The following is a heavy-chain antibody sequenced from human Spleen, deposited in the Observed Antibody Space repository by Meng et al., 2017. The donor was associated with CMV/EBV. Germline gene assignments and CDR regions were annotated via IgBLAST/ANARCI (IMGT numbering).Heavy chain of an antibody. D-gene: IGHD4-11*01. V-gene: IGHV1-18*01. CDR1: GYTFTTYG. CDR3: ARGNDFSDAFDI. J-gene: IGHJ3*02. CDR2: ISGHNSNT. Sequence: ASVKVSCKVSGYTFTTYGISWVRQAPGQGLGYVGWISGHNSNTKYVQKFQGRVAMTTDTSTSTAYMELSSLRSEDTAVYYCARGNDFSDAFDIWGQGTMVTVSS.